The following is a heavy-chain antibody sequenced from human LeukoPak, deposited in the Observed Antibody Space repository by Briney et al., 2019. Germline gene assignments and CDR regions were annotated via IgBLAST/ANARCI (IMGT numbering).Heavy chain of an antibody. CDR3: ARGYSYGYGPLDY. J-gene: IGHJ4*02. D-gene: IGHD5-18*01. Sequence: ASVKVSFKTSGYSFTSYGINWVRQAPGQGLEWMGWISTDNGNTDYAPNLQGRVTITTNTSTSTAYMELRSLRSDDTAVFYCARGYSYGYGPLDYWGQGTLVTVSS. V-gene: IGHV1-18*01. CDR1: GYSFTSYG. CDR2: ISTDNGNT.